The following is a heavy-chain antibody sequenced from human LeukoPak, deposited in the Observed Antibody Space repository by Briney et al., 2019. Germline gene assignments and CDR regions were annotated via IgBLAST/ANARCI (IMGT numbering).Heavy chain of an antibody. D-gene: IGHD1-26*01. CDR1: GFTFSSYG. Sequence: GGSLRLSCAASGFTFSSYGMHWVRQAPGKGLEWVAFIRYDGSNKYYADSVKGRFTISRDNSKNTLYLQMNSLRAEDTAVYYCAKVGGGATDYFDYWGQGTLVTVSS. CDR2: IRYDGSNK. V-gene: IGHV3-30*02. CDR3: AKVGGGATDYFDY. J-gene: IGHJ4*02.